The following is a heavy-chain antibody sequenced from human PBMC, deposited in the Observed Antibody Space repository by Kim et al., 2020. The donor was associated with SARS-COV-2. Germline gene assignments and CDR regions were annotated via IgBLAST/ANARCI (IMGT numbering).Heavy chain of an antibody. J-gene: IGHJ6*02. V-gene: IGHV1-69*11. Sequence: SVKVSCEASGDTFTSYAINWVRQAPGQGLEWMGMIIPILGTVKHAQSFQGRVTIMADESTGTDYMVVTSLRSEATAVYYCASPGENSFFYGVDVWAQGTTLTLPS. D-gene: IGHD3-3*01. CDR2: IIPILGTV. CDR1: GDTFTSYA. CDR3: ASPGENSFFYGVDV.